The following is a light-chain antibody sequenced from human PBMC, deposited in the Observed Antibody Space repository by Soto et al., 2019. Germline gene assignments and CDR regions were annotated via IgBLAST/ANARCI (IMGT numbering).Light chain of an antibody. J-gene: IGKJ1*01. V-gene: IGKV3-15*01. Sequence: EIVMTQSPATLSVSPGERATISCRASQSVSSNLAWYQQKPGQAPRLLIYGASTRATGIPARFSGSGSGTEFILTISSLQSEDFAVYYCQQYNNWPLTWTFGQGTKVDIK. CDR3: QQYNNWPLTWT. CDR2: GAS. CDR1: QSVSSN.